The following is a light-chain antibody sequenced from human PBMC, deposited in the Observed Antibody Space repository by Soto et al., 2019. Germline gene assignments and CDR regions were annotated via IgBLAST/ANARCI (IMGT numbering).Light chain of an antibody. J-gene: IGKJ3*01. Sequence: EIVLTQSPGTLSVSPGERAPLSCRASQSVRTSYLAWYQQKPGQAPRLLIYGSFSRATGIPARFSGSGSGTDFTLTISRLEPEDFAVYYCQQYGDSPLFGPGTKVDIK. CDR1: QSVRTSY. CDR2: GSF. V-gene: IGKV3-20*01. CDR3: QQYGDSPL.